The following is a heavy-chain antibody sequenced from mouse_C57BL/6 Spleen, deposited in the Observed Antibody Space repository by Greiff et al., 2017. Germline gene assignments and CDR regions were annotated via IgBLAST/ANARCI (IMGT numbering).Heavy chain of an antibody. V-gene: IGHV1-61*01. J-gene: IGHJ2*01. Sequence: VQLQQPGAELVRPGSSVKLSCKASGYTFTSYWMDWVKQRPGQGLEWIGNIYPSDSETHYNQKFKDKATLTVDKSSSTAYMQLSSLTSEDSAVYYCARENGNYRGFDYWGQGTTLTVSS. CDR3: ARENGNYRGFDY. CDR2: IYPSDSET. D-gene: IGHD2-1*01. CDR1: GYTFTSYW.